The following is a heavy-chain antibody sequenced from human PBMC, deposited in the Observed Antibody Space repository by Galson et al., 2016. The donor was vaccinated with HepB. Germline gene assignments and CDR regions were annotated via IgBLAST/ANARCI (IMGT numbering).Heavy chain of an antibody. CDR2: ICSSSNYI. D-gene: IGHD2-15*01. Sequence: SLRLSCAASGFTFSTYSMNWVRQAPGKGLEWVSSICSSSNYIYYADSVKGRFTISRDNAKNPLHLQISTLRAEDTAVYYCARGSSTVGTPYYYYYYGMDVWGQGTTVTVSS. CDR1: GFTFSTYS. J-gene: IGHJ6*02. CDR3: ARGSSTVGTPYYYYYYGMDV. V-gene: IGHV3-21*06.